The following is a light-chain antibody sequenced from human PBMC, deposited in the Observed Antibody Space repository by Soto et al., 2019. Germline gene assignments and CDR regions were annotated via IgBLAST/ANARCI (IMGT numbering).Light chain of an antibody. CDR1: SSDVGGYKY. Sequence: QSALTQPASVSGSPVQSITISCTGTSSDVGGYKYVSWYQQHPGKAPKVMIYEVSNRPSGVSNRFSGSKSGNTASLTISGLQAEDEADYYCSSYTSSSTVVFGGGTKVTVL. CDR3: SSYTSSSTVV. V-gene: IGLV2-14*01. CDR2: EVS. J-gene: IGLJ2*01.